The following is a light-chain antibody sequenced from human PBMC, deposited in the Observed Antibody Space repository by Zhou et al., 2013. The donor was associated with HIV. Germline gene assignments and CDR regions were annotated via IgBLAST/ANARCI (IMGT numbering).Light chain of an antibody. CDR1: QDISNY. J-gene: IGKJ1*01. Sequence: DIQMTQSPSSLSAYVGDRVIITCQASQDISNYINWYQQKPGKAPKLLIYDASSVQSGVPSRFSGSGSGTDFTLTISSLQPEDVATYYCQKYNSAPLTFGQGTKVEI. CDR2: DAS. V-gene: IGKV1-27*01. CDR3: QKYNSAPLT.